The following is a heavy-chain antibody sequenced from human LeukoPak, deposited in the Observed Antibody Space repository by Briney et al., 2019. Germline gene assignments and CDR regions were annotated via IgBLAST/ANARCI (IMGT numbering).Heavy chain of an antibody. CDR2: ISGSGGRT. Sequence: PGGSLRLSCAASGFTFSSYAMSWVRQAPGKGLEWVSAISGSGGRTYYADSVKGRFTISRDNSKDTLYLQMNSLRAEDTAVYYCAKDRWVSSSWYFDYWGQGTLVTVSS. D-gene: IGHD6-13*01. V-gene: IGHV3-23*01. J-gene: IGHJ4*02. CDR3: AKDRWVSSSWYFDY. CDR1: GFTFSSYA.